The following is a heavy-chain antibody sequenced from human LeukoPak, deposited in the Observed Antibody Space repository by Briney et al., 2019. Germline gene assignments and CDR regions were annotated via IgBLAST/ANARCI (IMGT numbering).Heavy chain of an antibody. Sequence: SETLSLTCTVSGGSISSYYWGWIRQPPGKGLEWIGYIYYSGSTSYNPSLKSRVTISVDTSKNQFSLKLSSVTAADTAVYYCARHRASQTRWFDPWGQGTLVTVSS. J-gene: IGHJ5*02. CDR3: ARHRASQTRWFDP. CDR2: IYYSGST. CDR1: GGSISSYY. V-gene: IGHV4-59*08.